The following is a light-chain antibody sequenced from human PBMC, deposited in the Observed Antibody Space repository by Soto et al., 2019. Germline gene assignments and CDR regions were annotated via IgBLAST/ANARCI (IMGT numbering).Light chain of an antibody. V-gene: IGLV1-40*01. CDR3: CSYAGYSSFV. CDR2: GNN. J-gene: IGLJ1*01. CDR1: SSNIGAGYD. Sequence: QSVLTQPPSVSGAPGQRVTISCTGSSSNIGAGYDVHWYQQLPGTAPKLLIYGNNNRPSGVPDRFSGSKSGTSASLAITGLQAEDEADYYCCSYAGYSSFVFGTGTKLTVL.